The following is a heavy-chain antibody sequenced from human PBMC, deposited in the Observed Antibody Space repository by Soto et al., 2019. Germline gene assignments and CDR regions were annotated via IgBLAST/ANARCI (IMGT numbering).Heavy chain of an antibody. CDR3: ARAPYSSGWFDY. CDR1: GGTFSSYT. J-gene: IGHJ4*02. D-gene: IGHD6-19*01. CDR2: IIPILGIA. Sequence: QVQLVQSGAEVKKPGSSVKVSCKASGGTFSSYTISWVRQAPGQGLEWMGRIIPILGIANYAQKFQGRVTITAYKSTSTAYMELSSLRSEDTAVYYCARAPYSSGWFDYWGQGTLVTVSS. V-gene: IGHV1-69*02.